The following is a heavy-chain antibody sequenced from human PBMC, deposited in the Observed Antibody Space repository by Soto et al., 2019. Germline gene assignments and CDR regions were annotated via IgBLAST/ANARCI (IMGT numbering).Heavy chain of an antibody. CDR1: GFTFSDYY. D-gene: IGHD4-17*01. J-gene: IGHJ6*03. CDR2: ISSSGSTI. V-gene: IGHV3-11*01. Sequence: GGSLRLSCAASGFTFSDYYMSWIRQAPGKGLEWVSYISSSGSTIYYADSVKGRFTISRDNAKNSLYLQMNSLRAEDTAVYYCARDLGDYVSGYYYYYMDVWGKGTTVTVSS. CDR3: ARDLGDYVSGYYYYYMDV.